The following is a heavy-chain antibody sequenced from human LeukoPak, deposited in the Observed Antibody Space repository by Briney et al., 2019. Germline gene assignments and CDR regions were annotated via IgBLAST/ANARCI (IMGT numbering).Heavy chain of an antibody. D-gene: IGHD3-22*01. CDR2: IRGSGGTT. CDR3: AKREYDSSAYPMYPIDY. CDR1: GITFRDDA. V-gene: IGHV3-23*01. J-gene: IGHJ4*02. Sequence: GGCLRLSWAASGITFRDDAMASARRAAGEGLGWDSVIRGSGGTTYYAESVEGRFTISRDHSKNTLYLQMNSLRTEDSAVYYCAKREYDSSAYPMYPIDYWGQGTLVTVSA.